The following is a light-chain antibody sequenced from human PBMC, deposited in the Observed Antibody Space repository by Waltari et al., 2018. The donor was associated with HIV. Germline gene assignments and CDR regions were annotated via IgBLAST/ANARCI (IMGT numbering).Light chain of an antibody. Sequence: SSELTQDPAVSVALGQTVRITCQGDTLRNYYATWYQQKPGQAPLLVMYGKNNRPSGVPDRVSGSNSGKTASLTITGTQAEDEADYYCSTRDNSGNHVVFGGGTKLTVL. CDR2: GKN. J-gene: IGLJ2*01. V-gene: IGLV3-19*01. CDR3: STRDNSGNHVV. CDR1: TLRNYY.